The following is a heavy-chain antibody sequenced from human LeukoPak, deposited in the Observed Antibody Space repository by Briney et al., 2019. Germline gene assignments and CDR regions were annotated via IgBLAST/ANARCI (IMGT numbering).Heavy chain of an antibody. CDR2: ITTSSSYT. Sequence: GGSLRLSCATSGSTFNIYWMQWVRQVPGKGLVWVSFITTSSSYTHYADSVKGRFTISRDNAKNSLYLQMNSLRAEDTAVYYCARDLYDRAADIWGQGTMVTVSS. CDR1: GSTFNIYW. CDR3: ARDLYDRAADI. J-gene: IGHJ3*02. D-gene: IGHD3-16*01. V-gene: IGHV3-21*01.